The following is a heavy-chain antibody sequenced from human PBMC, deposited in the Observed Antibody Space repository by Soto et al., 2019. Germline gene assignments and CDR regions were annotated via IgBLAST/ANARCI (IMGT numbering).Heavy chain of an antibody. V-gene: IGHV1-69*13. Sequence: SVKVSCKASGGTFSSYAISWVRQAPGQGLEWMGGIIPIFGTANYAQKFQGRVTITADESTSTAYMELSSLRSEDTAVYYCARGTKFTIFGVATMHNWFDPWGQGTLVTVSS. CDR3: ARGTKFTIFGVATMHNWFDP. D-gene: IGHD3-3*01. J-gene: IGHJ5*02. CDR1: GGTFSSYA. CDR2: IIPIFGTA.